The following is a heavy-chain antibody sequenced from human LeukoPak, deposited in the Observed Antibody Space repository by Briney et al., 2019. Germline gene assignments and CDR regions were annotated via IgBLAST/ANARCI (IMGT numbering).Heavy chain of an antibody. J-gene: IGHJ3*02. CDR1: GYTFTSYA. Sequence: ASVKVSCKASGYTFTSYAMHWVRQAPGQRLEWMGWINAGNGNTKYSQEFQGRVTITRDTSASTAYMELSSLRSEDMAVYYCARWSSGYYDAFDIWGRGTMVTVSS. CDR3: ARWSSGYYDAFDI. CDR2: INAGNGNT. V-gene: IGHV1-3*03. D-gene: IGHD3-22*01.